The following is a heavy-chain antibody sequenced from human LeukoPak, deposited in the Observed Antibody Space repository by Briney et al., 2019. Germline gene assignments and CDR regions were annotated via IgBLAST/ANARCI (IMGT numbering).Heavy chain of an antibody. J-gene: IGHJ5*02. CDR1: GGSFSGYY. CDR2: INHSGST. V-gene: IGHV4-34*01. D-gene: IGHD3-9*01. Sequence: PSETLSLTCAVYGGSFSGYYWSWIRQPPGKGLEWIGEINHSGSTNYNPSLKSRVTISVDTSKNQFSLKLSSVTAADTAVYYCARGSVLRYFDWFFWFDPWGQGTLVTVSS. CDR3: ARGSVLRYFDWFFWFDP.